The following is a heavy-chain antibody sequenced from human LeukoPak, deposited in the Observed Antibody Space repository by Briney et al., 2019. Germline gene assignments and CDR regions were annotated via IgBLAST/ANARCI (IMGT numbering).Heavy chain of an antibody. CDR3: ALLTRIHPPFDY. J-gene: IGHJ4*02. Sequence: GGSLRLSCAASGFTFSNYGMHWVRQAPGKGLEWVAFIRYDGSNKYYADSVKGRFTISRDNTKNTVYLQMNSLRAEDTAVYYCALLTRIHPPFDYWGQGTLITVSS. D-gene: IGHD2/OR15-2a*01. V-gene: IGHV3-30*02. CDR1: GFTFSNYG. CDR2: IRYDGSNK.